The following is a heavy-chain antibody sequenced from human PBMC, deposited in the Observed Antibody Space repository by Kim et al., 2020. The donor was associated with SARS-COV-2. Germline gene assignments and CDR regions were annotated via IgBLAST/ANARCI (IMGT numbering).Heavy chain of an antibody. CDR1: GDSVSSNSAS. J-gene: IGHJ6*03. CDR3: ARLWLGFYMDV. Sequence: TLSLTCAISGDSVSSNSASWIWVRQSPSRGLEWLGRTYYRSTWYYDYAVSVTGRMTINPDTSRNQFSLQLNSVTPEDTAVYYCARLWLGFYMDVWGEGTTVTVSS. CDR2: TYYRSTWYY. V-gene: IGHV6-1*01. D-gene: IGHD3-10*01.